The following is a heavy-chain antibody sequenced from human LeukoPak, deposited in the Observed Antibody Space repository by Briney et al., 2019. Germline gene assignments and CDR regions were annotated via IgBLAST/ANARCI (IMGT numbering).Heavy chain of an antibody. J-gene: IGHJ4*02. CDR3: ASLDS. CDR1: GFTFSIYW. CDR2: INSDGSST. V-gene: IGHV3-74*01. Sequence: GGSLRLSCAASGFTFSIYWVHWVRQAPGKGLVWVSSINSDGSSTSDADSVTGRFPISRDNAKNTLYLQMTPLRAEDTAVYYCASLDSWGQGTPVTVSS.